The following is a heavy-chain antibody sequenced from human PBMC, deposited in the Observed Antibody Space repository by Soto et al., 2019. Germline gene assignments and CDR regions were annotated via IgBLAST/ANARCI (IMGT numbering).Heavy chain of an antibody. Sequence: GGSLRLSCAAPGFTFSSYTKNWVRPAPGKGLEWVSSISGSSSYIYYADSVKGRFTISRDNAKNSLYLQMHSLRAEDTAVYYCSSSSFWSGYSDFWGQGTLVTVSS. CDR3: SSSSFWSGYSDF. CDR2: ISGSSSYI. J-gene: IGHJ4*02. CDR1: GFTFSSYT. D-gene: IGHD3-3*01. V-gene: IGHV3-21*01.